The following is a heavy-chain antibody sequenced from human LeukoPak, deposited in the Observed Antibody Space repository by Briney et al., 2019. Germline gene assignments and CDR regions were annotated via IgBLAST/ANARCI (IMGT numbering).Heavy chain of an antibody. D-gene: IGHD6-19*01. CDR3: AKDSSRGSGWYYLASRFDY. CDR2: ISYDGSNK. Sequence: GRSLRLSCAASGFTFSSYGMHWVRQAPGKGLEWVAVISYDGSNKYYADSVKGRFTISRDNSKNTLYLQMNSLRAEDTAVYYCAKDSSRGSGWYYLASRFDYWGQGTLVTVSS. J-gene: IGHJ4*02. V-gene: IGHV3-30*18. CDR1: GFTFSSYG.